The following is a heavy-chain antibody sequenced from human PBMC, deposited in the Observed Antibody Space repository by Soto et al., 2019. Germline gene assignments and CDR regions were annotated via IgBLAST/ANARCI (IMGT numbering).Heavy chain of an antibody. CDR1: GGSISSYY. Sequence: SETLSLTCTVSGGSISSYYWSWIRQPPGKGLEWIGYIYYSGSTNYNPSLKSRVTISVDTSRNQFSLKLSSVTAADTAVYYCARDRVPAATLNWFDPWGQGTLVTVSS. D-gene: IGHD2-2*01. J-gene: IGHJ5*02. CDR3: ARDRVPAATLNWFDP. CDR2: IYYSGST. V-gene: IGHV4-59*01.